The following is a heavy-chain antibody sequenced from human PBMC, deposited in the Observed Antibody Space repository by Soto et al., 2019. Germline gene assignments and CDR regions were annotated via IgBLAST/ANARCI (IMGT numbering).Heavy chain of an antibody. J-gene: IGHJ4*02. Sequence: VQLVESGGGVVQPGRSLRLSCAASGFTFSDYAMHWVRQAPGKGLEWVAVVSHDGRNTHYADSVKGRFTISRDSSKKTVSLEMISLRADDTAVYYCAKGGRQWLVTSDFNYWGQGAVVTVSS. CDR1: GFTFSDYA. D-gene: IGHD6-19*01. CDR3: AKGGRQWLVTSDFNY. CDR2: VSHDGRNT. V-gene: IGHV3-30*18.